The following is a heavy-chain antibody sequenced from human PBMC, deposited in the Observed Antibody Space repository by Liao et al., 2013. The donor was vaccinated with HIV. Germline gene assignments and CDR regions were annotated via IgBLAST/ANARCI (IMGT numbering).Heavy chain of an antibody. J-gene: IGHJ4*02. CDR2: IYYSGST. CDR1: GGSISSSSYY. V-gene: IGHV4-39*07. CDR3: AGGYYYGSGPDY. D-gene: IGHD3-10*01. Sequence: QVQLQQWGAGLLKPSETLSLTCTVSGGSISSSSYYWGWIRQPPGKGLEWIGSIYYSGSTYYNPSLKSRVTISVDTSKNQFSLKLSSVTAADTAVYYCAGGYYYGSGPDYWGQGTLVTVSS.